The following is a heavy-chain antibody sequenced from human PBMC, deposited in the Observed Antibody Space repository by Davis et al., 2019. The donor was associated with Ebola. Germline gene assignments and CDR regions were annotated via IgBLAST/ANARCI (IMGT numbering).Heavy chain of an antibody. J-gene: IGHJ6*02. V-gene: IGHV5-51*01. CDR1: GYSFTNYW. Sequence: GESLKISCQVSGYSFTNYWIAWVRQMPGIGLELMGIIYPSDSDTRYSPSFLGQVTISADRSINTAYLQWDSLKASDTATYYCAREPSMYYGMDVWGQGTTVTVSS. CDR2: IYPSDSDT. CDR3: AREPSMYYGMDV.